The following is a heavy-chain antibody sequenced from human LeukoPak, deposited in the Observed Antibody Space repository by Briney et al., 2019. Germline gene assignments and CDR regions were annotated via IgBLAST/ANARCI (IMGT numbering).Heavy chain of an antibody. CDR2: TYYRSKWYN. J-gene: IGHJ6*02. V-gene: IGHV6-1*01. D-gene: IGHD5-12*01. CDR3: AVALVATSYGMDV. CDR1: GDSFSSNSAA. Sequence: SQTLSPTCAISGDSFSSNSAAWNWIRQSPSRGLEWLGRTYYRSKWYNDYAVSVKSRITINPDTSKNQFSLQLNSVTPEDTAVYYCAVALVATSYGMDVWGQGTTVTVSS.